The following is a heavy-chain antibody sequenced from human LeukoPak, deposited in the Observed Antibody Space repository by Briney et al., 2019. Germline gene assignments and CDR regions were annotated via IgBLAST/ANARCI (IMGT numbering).Heavy chain of an antibody. Sequence: GGSLRLSCAASGFTFDDYAMHWVRHAPGKGLEWVSGISWNSGSIGYADSVKGRFTISRDNAKNSLYLQMNSLRAEDTALYYCAKGVDYYGSGSYYGSGHWGQGTLVTVSS. J-gene: IGHJ4*02. D-gene: IGHD3-10*01. CDR3: AKGVDYYGSGSYYGSGH. V-gene: IGHV3-9*01. CDR2: ISWNSGSI. CDR1: GFTFDDYA.